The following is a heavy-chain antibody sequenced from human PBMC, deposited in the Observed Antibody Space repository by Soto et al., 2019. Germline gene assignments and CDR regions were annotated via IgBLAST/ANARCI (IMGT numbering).Heavy chain of an antibody. CDR2: ISYDGSNK. D-gene: IGHD3-3*01. V-gene: IGHV3-30-3*01. CDR3: ARDGSKSRYYYYGMDV. J-gene: IGHJ6*02. CDR1: GFTFSSYV. Sequence: GGSLRLSCAASGFTFSSYVMHWVRQAPGKGLEWVAVISYDGSNKYYAGPVKGRLTISRDNSKNTLYLQMNSLRAEDTAVYYCARDGSKSRYYYYGMDVWGQGTTVTVSS.